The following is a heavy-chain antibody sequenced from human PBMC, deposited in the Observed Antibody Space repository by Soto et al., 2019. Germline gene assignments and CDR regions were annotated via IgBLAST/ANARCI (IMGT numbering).Heavy chain of an antibody. CDR2: ISWNSGHI. CDR3: AKLGGYSYGAFDY. V-gene: IGHV3-9*01. D-gene: IGHD5-18*01. Sequence: QSGGSLRLSCAASGFTFDDYAMHWVRQVPGKGLEWVSGISWNSGHIGYADSVKGRFTISRDNAKNSLYLQMNSLRAEDTALYYCAKLGGYSYGAFDYWGQGTLVTVSS. J-gene: IGHJ4*02. CDR1: GFTFDDYA.